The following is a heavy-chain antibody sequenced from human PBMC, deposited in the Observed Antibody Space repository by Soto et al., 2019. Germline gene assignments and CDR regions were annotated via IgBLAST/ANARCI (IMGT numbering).Heavy chain of an antibody. J-gene: IGHJ4*02. CDR2: TNQDGSEK. CDR1: ESTVRSDW. V-gene: IGHV3-7*04. Sequence: EVHLVESGGGLVQTGGSLRLSCAISESTVRSDWMNWVRQAPGKGLEWVAHTNQDGSEKYYVDSVKGRVTIFRDNATNSLCLQLSCLKVEDTAMYDGSGGVGGAFWGQGALVTVSS. CDR3: SGGVGGAF. D-gene: IGHD3-16*01.